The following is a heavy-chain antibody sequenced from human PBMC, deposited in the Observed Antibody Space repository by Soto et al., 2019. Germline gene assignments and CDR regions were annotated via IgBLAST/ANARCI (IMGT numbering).Heavy chain of an antibody. CDR2: ISGSGGRT. V-gene: IGHV3-23*01. CDR3: AKDSSGAAPGTAY. CDR1: GFTISSYA. J-gene: IGHJ4*02. D-gene: IGHD6-13*01. Sequence: PGESLKISCAASGFTISSYAMSWVRQAPGKGLEWVSGISGSGGRTYYADSVKGRFTISRDKSKNTVYLQMSSLSAEDTAVYYCAKDSSGAAPGTAYWGQGTLVTVSS.